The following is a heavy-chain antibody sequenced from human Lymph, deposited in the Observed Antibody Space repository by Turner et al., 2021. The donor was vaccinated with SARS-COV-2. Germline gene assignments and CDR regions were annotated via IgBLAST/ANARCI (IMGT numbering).Heavy chain of an antibody. D-gene: IGHD2-15*01. CDR3: AKMGGVYCSGGNCYSGRLDY. Sequence: VQPVESGEGVVQPGRSLRLSCAASGFTFRTYGMHWVRQAPGKGLEWVAVISYDGSNKYYADSVKGRFTISRDNSKNTLYLQMNSLRAEDTAVYYCAKMGGVYCSGGNCYSGRLDYWGQGTLVTVSS. J-gene: IGHJ4*02. CDR1: GFTFRTYG. CDR2: ISYDGSNK. V-gene: IGHV3-30*18.